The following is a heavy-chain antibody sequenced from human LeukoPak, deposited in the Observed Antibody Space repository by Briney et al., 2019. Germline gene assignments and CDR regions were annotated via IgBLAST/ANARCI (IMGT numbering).Heavy chain of an antibody. D-gene: IGHD6-6*01. Sequence: GGSLRLACSASGFTFSNYWMTWVRKAPGKGPEWVANIMPDGSERYYADSLRGRFTISRDNAKYALYLQIDSLRVEDTAVYYCARGGHSSSLFWNYLGQGSLVTVSS. V-gene: IGHV3-7*01. CDR1: GFTFSNYW. J-gene: IGHJ4*02. CDR2: IMPDGSER. CDR3: ARGGHSSSLFWNY.